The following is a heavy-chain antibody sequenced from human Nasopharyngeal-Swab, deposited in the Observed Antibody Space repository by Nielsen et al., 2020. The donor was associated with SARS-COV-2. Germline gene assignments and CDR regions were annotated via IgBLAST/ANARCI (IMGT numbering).Heavy chain of an antibody. J-gene: IGHJ4*02. CDR2: ISGSGGST. Sequence: GGSLRPSCAASGFTSSSYAMSWVRQAPGKGLGWVAAISGSGGSTYYADSVTGLFTISRDNSKNTLYLQMNSLRAEDTAVYYCAKDLRKAGDYWGQGTLFTVSS. D-gene: IGHD3-10*01. CDR1: GFTSSSYA. CDR3: AKDLRKAGDY. V-gene: IGHV3-23*01.